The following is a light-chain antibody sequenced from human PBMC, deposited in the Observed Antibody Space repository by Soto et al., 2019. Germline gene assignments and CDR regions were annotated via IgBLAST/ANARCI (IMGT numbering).Light chain of an antibody. CDR3: QQYDDYFQT. Sequence: DIQMTQSPSTLSASVGDRVTITCRASQSISSWLAWYQQKPGKAPKLLIYDASSLESGVPSRFSGSGSGTEFTLTISSLQPDDFATYYCQQYDDYFQTFGQGTKVDIK. J-gene: IGKJ1*01. CDR2: DAS. V-gene: IGKV1-5*01. CDR1: QSISSW.